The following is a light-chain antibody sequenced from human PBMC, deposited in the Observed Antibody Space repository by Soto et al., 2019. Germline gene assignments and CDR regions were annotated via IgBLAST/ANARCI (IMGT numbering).Light chain of an antibody. CDR1: QSISVW. Sequence: DIQMTQSPSTLSASVGYRVTITCRASQSISVWLAWYQQKAGKAPNLLIYKASRLESGVPSRFSGSGSETEFPLTISGLQPGDSETYYCQQYNSYSPTFGQGTKVDLK. J-gene: IGKJ1*01. CDR2: KAS. V-gene: IGKV1-5*03. CDR3: QQYNSYSPT.